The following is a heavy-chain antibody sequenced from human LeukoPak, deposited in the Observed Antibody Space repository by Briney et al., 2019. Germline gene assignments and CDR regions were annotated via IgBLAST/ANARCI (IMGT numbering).Heavy chain of an antibody. CDR3: AKDGDDSSGYYPYYFDY. CDR1: GFTLSSAG. Sequence: PGGSLRLSCAASGFTLSSAGMYWVRQAAGKGLEWVAFMRFDGSNKYYADSVKGRFTISRDNSKNTLYLQMNSLRAEDTAVYYCAKDGDDSSGYYPYYFDYWGQGTLVTVSS. V-gene: IGHV3-30*02. D-gene: IGHD3-22*01. CDR2: MRFDGSNK. J-gene: IGHJ4*02.